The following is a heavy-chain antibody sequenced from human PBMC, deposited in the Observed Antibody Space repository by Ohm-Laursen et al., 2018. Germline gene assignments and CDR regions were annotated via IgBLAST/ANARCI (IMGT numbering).Heavy chain of an antibody. CDR3: ARQLPSRSPVTILDAFDI. J-gene: IGHJ3*02. CDR2: IYPGDSDT. Sequence: ESLKISCKGSGYSFTSYWIGWVRQMPGKGLEWMGIIYPGDSDTRYSPSFQGQVTISADKSISTAYLQWSSLKASDTAMYYCARQLPSRSPVTILDAFDIWGQGTMVTVSS. D-gene: IGHD4-17*01. V-gene: IGHV5-51*01. CDR1: GYSFTSYW.